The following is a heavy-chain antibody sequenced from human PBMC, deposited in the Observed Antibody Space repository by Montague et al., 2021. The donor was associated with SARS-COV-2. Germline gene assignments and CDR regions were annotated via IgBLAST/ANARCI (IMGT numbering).Heavy chain of an antibody. CDR2: IYYSGST. Sequence: SGTLSLTCTVSGGSISSSSYYWGWIRQPPGKGLEWIGSIYYSGSTYYNPSLKSRVTISVDTSKNQFSLKLSSVTAADTAVYYCAGRSSTMVRGVVDYYGMDVWGQGTTVTVSS. CDR1: GGSISSSSYY. J-gene: IGHJ6*02. D-gene: IGHD3-10*01. V-gene: IGHV4-39*01. CDR3: AGRSSTMVRGVVDYYGMDV.